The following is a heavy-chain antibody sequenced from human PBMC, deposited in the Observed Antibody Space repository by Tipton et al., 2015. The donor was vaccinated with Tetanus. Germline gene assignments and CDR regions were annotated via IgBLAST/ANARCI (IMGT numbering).Heavy chain of an antibody. J-gene: IGHJ5*02. V-gene: IGHV4-59*01. D-gene: IGHD5-12*01. CDR3: AREISGYDSDNWFDP. CDR2: VYYSGST. Sequence: TLSLTCTVSGASISGYYWNWIRQPPGKGLEWIGFVYYSGSTNYNPSLKSRVTMSVDTSENRFSLKLSSVTAADTAVYYCAREISGYDSDNWFDPWGQGTLVTVSS. CDR1: GASISGYY.